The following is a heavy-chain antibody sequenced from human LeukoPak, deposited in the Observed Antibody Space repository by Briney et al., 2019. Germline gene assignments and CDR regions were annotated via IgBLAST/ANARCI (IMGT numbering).Heavy chain of an antibody. V-gene: IGHV4-39*01. Sequence: SETLSLSCTESGGSISSSSYYWGWIRQPPGKGLEWIGSIYYSGSTYYNPSLKSRVTISVDTSKNQFSLKLSSVTAADTAVYYCARPDHERSGPGLFQHWGQGTLVTVSS. CDR2: IYYSGST. CDR1: GGSISSSSYY. J-gene: IGHJ1*01. D-gene: IGHD3-3*01. CDR3: ARPDHERSGPGLFQH.